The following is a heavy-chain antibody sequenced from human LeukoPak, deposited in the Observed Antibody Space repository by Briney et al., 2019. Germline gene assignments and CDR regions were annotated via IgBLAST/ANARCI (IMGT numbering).Heavy chain of an antibody. CDR1: GFTFSSYW. CDR3: ARVGVDTPRNNWFDP. J-gene: IGHJ5*02. D-gene: IGHD2-2*02. Sequence: PGGSLRLSCAASGFTFSSYWMHWVRQAPGKGLEWVSYISGSSSYTNYADSVKGRFTISRDNAKNSLYLQMNSLRAEDTAVYYCARVGVDTPRNNWFDPWGQGTLVTVSS. CDR2: ISGSSSYT. V-gene: IGHV3-21*05.